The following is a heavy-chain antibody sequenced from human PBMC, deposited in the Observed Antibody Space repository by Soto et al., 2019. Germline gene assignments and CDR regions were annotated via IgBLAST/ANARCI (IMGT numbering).Heavy chain of an antibody. J-gene: IGHJ4*02. CDR2: ITDDGSST. Sequence: EVQLVESGGGLVQPGGSLRLSCAASGFTFSNYWMYWVRQAPGKGLVWVSHITDDGSSTNYADSVKGRFTISRDNSKNTLYLQMNSLRAEDTAVYYCTSLKPYCCGGSCSLLPIVYWGQGTLVTVSS. D-gene: IGHD2-15*01. CDR1: GFTFSNYW. V-gene: IGHV3-74*01. CDR3: TSLKPYCCGGSCSLLPIVY.